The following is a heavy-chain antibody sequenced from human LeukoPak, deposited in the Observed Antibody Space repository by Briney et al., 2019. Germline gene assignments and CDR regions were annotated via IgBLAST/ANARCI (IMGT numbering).Heavy chain of an antibody. CDR3: ARASYSNYAIYYFDY. CDR2: IKQDGSEK. CDR1: GFTFSSYW. Sequence: GGSLRLSCAASGFTFSSYWMSWVRQAPGKGLEWVANIKQDGSEKYYVDPVKGRFTISRDNAKNSLYLQMNSLRAEDTAVYYCARASYSNYAIYYFDYWGQGTLVTVSS. D-gene: IGHD4-4*01. V-gene: IGHV3-7*03. J-gene: IGHJ4*02.